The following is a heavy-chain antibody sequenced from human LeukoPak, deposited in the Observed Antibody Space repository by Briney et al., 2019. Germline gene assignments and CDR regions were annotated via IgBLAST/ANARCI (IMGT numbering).Heavy chain of an antibody. D-gene: IGHD4-11*01. Sequence: PGGSLRLSCAASGFTFSSYGMHWVRQAPGKGLVWVSRINVEGTRTDYADSVRGRFTISRDNAKNTLYLQMNSLTAEDTAIYYCARSMGGSNDLWGQGTLVSVSS. V-gene: IGHV3-74*01. CDR3: ARSMGGSNDL. CDR1: GFTFSSYG. CDR2: INVEGTRT. J-gene: IGHJ5*02.